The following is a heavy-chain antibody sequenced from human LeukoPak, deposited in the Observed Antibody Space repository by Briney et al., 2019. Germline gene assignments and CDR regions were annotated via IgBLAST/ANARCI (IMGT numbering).Heavy chain of an antibody. V-gene: IGHV3-48*03. J-gene: IGHJ3*02. CDR3: ARDSVAGSQDAFDI. CDR2: ITSSGSTI. CDR1: GFTFSSYE. D-gene: IGHD6-19*01. Sequence: GGSLRLSCAASGFTFSSYEMNWVRQAPGKGLEWVSYITSSGSTIYYADSVKGRFTISRDNAKNSLYLQMNSLRAEDTAIYYCARDSVAGSQDAFDIWGRGTMVTVSS.